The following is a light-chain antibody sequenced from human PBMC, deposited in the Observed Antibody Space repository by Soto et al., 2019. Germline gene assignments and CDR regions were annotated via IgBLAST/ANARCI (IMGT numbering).Light chain of an antibody. Sequence: PGERATLSCRASQSVDNRLAWYQQKPGQPPRLLIFDASSRATDIPDRFSGRGSGTDFSLTITRLAPEDFALYYCQHYSPSPVTFGQGTRLEIK. CDR2: DAS. CDR1: QSVDNR. J-gene: IGKJ5*01. V-gene: IGKV3-20*01. CDR3: QHYSPSPVT.